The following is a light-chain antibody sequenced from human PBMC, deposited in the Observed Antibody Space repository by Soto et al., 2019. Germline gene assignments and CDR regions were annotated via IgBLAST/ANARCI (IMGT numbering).Light chain of an antibody. CDR3: SSYTSSTAYV. CDR1: SSDVGGYNY. Sequence: QSVLTQPASVSGSPGQSITISCTGTSSDVGGYNYVSWYQLHPGKAPKLMVYEVSNRPSGVSNRFSGSKSGNTASLTISGLQAEDEADYSCSSYTSSTAYVFGTGTKV. J-gene: IGLJ1*01. V-gene: IGLV2-14*01. CDR2: EVS.